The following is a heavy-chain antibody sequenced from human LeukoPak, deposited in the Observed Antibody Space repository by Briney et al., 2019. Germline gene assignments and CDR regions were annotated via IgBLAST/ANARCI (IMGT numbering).Heavy chain of an antibody. Sequence: SETLSLTCAVYGGSFSGYYWSWIRQPPGKGLEWIGEINHSGSTNYNPSLKSRVTISVDTSRNQFSLKLSSVTAADTAVYYCARAGRALRLFGEEPGNYWGQGTLVTVSS. J-gene: IGHJ4*02. CDR1: GGSFSGYY. D-gene: IGHD3-10*01. CDR3: ARAGRALRLFGEEPGNY. V-gene: IGHV4-34*01. CDR2: INHSGST.